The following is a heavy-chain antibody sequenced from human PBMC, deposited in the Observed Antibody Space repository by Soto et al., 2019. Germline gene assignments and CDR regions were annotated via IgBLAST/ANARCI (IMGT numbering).Heavy chain of an antibody. CDR1: GFIYSSCA. V-gene: IGHV3-30*18. Sequence: QVQLVESGGGVVQPGRSLRLSCSASGFIYSSCAMHWVRQVPGKGLEWLAVVSHDGTLYPYADSVKGRFTISRDNSRKMLYLQMNSLRPDDTAVYYWVKERSDAWSFDYWGQGTLVTVSS. CDR3: VKERSDAWSFDY. J-gene: IGHJ4*02. D-gene: IGHD2-8*02. CDR2: VSHDGTLY.